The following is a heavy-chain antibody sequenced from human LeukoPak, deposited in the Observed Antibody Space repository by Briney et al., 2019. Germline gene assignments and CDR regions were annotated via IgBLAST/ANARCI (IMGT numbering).Heavy chain of an antibody. CDR3: ARGYSSPVPNFDY. CDR2: INPNNGGT. J-gene: IGHJ4*02. V-gene: IGHV1-2*02. D-gene: IGHD6-13*01. Sequence: ASVTVSCKASGYTFTSYGISWVRQAPGQGLEWMGWINPNNGGTSYAQKFQGRVTMTRDTSITTAYMELPSLTSDDTAVYYCARGYSSPVPNFDYWGQGTLVTVSS. CDR1: GYTFTSYG.